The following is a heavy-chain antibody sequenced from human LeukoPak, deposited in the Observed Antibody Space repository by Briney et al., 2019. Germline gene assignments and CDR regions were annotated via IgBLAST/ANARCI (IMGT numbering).Heavy chain of an antibody. J-gene: IGHJ5*02. Sequence: GASVKISCKASGYTFTSYYMHWVRQAPGQGLEWMGIINPSGGSTSYAQKFQGRVTMARDTSTSTVYMELSSLRSEDTAVYYCARGGDLPMVRGVTCWFDPWGQGTLVTVSS. V-gene: IGHV1-46*01. CDR1: GYTFTSYY. CDR2: INPSGGST. D-gene: IGHD3-10*01. CDR3: ARGGDLPMVRGVTCWFDP.